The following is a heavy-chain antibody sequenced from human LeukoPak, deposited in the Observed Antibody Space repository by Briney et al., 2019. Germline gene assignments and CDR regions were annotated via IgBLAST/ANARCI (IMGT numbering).Heavy chain of an antibody. V-gene: IGHV3-30*04. D-gene: IGHD3-16*01. CDR3: AKGPRGGVFSFDY. CDR2: ISYDGSNK. J-gene: IGHJ4*02. CDR1: GFTFSSYA. Sequence: GRSLRLSCAASGFTFSSYAMHWVRQAPGKGLEWVAVISYDGSNKYYADSVKGRFTISRDNSKNTLYLQMNSLRAEDTAVYYCAKGPRGGVFSFDYWGQGTLVTVSS.